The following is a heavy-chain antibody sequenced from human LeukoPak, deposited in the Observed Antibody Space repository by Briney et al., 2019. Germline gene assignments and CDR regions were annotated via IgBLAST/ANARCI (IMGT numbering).Heavy chain of an antibody. J-gene: IGHJ4*02. Sequence: GGSLRLSCAASGFTFNNYAMSWVRQAPGKGLDRVPGISNNGDSTYYADSVKGRFTISRDNSKNTVYLQMNSLRAEDTAVYYCAKSRYTSSWYLECVGYWGQGTLVTVSS. CDR3: AKSRYTSSWYLECVGY. D-gene: IGHD6-13*01. CDR2: ISNNGDST. CDR1: GFTFNNYA. V-gene: IGHV3-23*01.